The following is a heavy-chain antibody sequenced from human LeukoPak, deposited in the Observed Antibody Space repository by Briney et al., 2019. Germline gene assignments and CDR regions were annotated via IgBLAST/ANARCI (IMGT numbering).Heavy chain of an antibody. J-gene: IGHJ4*02. CDR3: ARGEYYFDY. V-gene: IGHV3-72*01. CDR2: TRNKANSYTT. CDR1: GFTFSDHY. Sequence: PGGSLRLSCAASGFTFSDHYMDWVRQAPGKGLEWVGRTRNKANSYTTEYAASVKGRFTISRDDSKNSLYLQMNSLKTEDTAVYYCARGEYYFDYWGQGTLVTVSS.